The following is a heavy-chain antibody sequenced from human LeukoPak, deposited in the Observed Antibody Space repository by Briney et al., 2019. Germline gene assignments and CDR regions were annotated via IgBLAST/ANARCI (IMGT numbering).Heavy chain of an antibody. J-gene: IGHJ4*02. CDR1: GGSVSSGSYY. V-gene: IGHV4-61*01. D-gene: IGHD2-21*02. CDR3: ARALVTAILYED. CDR2: IYYSGST. Sequence: PSETLSLTCSVSGGSVSSGSYYWSWIRQPPGKGLEWIGYIYYSGSTNYNSSLKSRVTISVDTSKNRFSLRLSSVTAADTAVYYCARALVTAILYEDWGQGTLVTVSS.